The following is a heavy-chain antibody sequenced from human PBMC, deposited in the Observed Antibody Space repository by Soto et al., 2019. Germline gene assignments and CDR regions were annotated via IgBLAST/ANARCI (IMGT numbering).Heavy chain of an antibody. J-gene: IGHJ4*02. CDR2: ISYDGSNK. D-gene: IGHD2-2*01. CDR1: GFTFSSYG. CDR3: AKDSSDLEGLRCSSTSCRANNFDY. Sequence: GGSLRLSCAASGFTFSSYGMHWVRQAPGKGLEWVAVISYDGSNKYYADSVKGRFTISRDNSKNTLYLQMNSLRAEDTAVYYCAKDSSDLEGLRCSSTSCRANNFDYWGQGTLVTVSS. V-gene: IGHV3-30*18.